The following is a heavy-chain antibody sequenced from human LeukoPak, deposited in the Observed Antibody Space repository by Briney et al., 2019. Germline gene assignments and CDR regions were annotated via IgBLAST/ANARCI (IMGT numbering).Heavy chain of an antibody. J-gene: IGHJ4*02. V-gene: IGHV3-23*01. CDR3: AKDLGVPAATLFDY. CDR1: GFTFSSYA. Sequence: GGSLRLSCAASGFTFSSYAVGWVRQAPGKGLEWVSAISGSGGSTYYADSVKGRFTISRDNSKNTLYLQMNSLRAEDTAVYYCAKDLGVPAATLFDYWGQGTLVTVSS. CDR2: ISGSGGST. D-gene: IGHD2-2*01.